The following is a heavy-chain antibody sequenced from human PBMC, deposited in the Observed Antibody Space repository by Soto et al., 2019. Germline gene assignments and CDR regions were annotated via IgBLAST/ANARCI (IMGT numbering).Heavy chain of an antibody. J-gene: IGHJ3*02. V-gene: IGHV4-59*08. CDR2: IYYSGST. CDR3: ARCRGGGSSSQVCAFDI. CDR1: GGSISSYY. Sequence: SETLSLTCTVSGGSISSYYWSWIRQPPGKGLEWIGYIYYSGSTNYNPSLKSRVTISVDTSKNQFSLKLSSVTAADTAVYYGARCRGGGSSSQVCAFDIWGQGTMVTVSS. D-gene: IGHD6-6*01.